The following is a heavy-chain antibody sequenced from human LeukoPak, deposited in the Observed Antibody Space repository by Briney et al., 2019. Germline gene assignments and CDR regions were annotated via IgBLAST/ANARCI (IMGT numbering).Heavy chain of an antibody. CDR3: ARRGSYYYGSSGYFDY. J-gene: IGHJ4*02. Sequence: GESLKISCKGSGYSFTSYWIGWVRQMPGKGLEWMGIIYPGDSDTRYSPSFQGQVTISADKSISTAYLQWSSLKASDTAMYYCARRGSYYYGSSGYFDYWGQGTLVTVSS. D-gene: IGHD3-22*01. V-gene: IGHV5-51*01. CDR1: GYSFTSYW. CDR2: IYPGDSDT.